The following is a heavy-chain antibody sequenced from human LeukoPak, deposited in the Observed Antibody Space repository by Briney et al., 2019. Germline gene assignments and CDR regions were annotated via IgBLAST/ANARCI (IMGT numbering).Heavy chain of an antibody. CDR2: IYYSGTT. CDR1: GGTISSYF. D-gene: IGHD2/OR15-2a*01. V-gene: IGHV4-59*01. CDR3: AAGVEY. J-gene: IGHJ4*02. Sequence: SETLSLTCTVSGGTISSYFWTWIRQPPGKGLEWMGYIYYSGTTNYNPSLKSRVSMSVDTSKNQFSLKLGSVTAADTAVYYCAAGVEYWGRGTLVTVSS.